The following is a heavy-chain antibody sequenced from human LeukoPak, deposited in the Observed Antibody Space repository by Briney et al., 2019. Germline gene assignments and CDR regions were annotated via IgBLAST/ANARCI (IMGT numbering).Heavy chain of an antibody. V-gene: IGHV1-18*01. CDR1: GYTFTSYG. Sequence: ASVKVSCKASGYTFTSYGISWVRQAPGQGLEWMGWISAYNGNTNYAQKLQGRVTMTTDTSTSTAYMELRSLRSDDTAVYYCARDIPQWLVRQRHADYYYYGMDVWGQGTTVTVSS. CDR2: ISAYNGNT. CDR3: ARDIPQWLVRQRHADYYYYGMDV. D-gene: IGHD6-19*01. J-gene: IGHJ6*02.